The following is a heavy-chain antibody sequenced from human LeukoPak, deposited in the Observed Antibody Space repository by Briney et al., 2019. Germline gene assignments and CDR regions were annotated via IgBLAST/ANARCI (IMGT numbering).Heavy chain of an antibody. D-gene: IGHD6-13*01. J-gene: IGHJ4*02. CDR3: VKGRISEDGLDF. Sequence: GGSLRLSCAAPGFTFSRSAMTWVRQTPGKGLDWVSSISSSGNTYYADSVKGRFTISRDNSKNMLYLQMNSLRAEVTAVYYCVKGRISEDGLDFWGQGTLVTVSS. CDR2: ISSSGNT. V-gene: IGHV3-23*01. CDR1: GFTFSRSA.